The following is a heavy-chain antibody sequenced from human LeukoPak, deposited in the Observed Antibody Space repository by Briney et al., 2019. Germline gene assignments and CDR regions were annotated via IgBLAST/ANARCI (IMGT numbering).Heavy chain of an antibody. CDR1: GFSFSRYS. J-gene: IGHJ4*02. CDR2: IKQDGSEK. D-gene: IGHD4-17*01. CDR3: ATTAVTTPNDY. Sequence: GGSLRLSCAASGFSFSRYSMSWVRQAPGKGLEWVANIKQDGSEKYYVDSVKGRFTISRDNAKNSLYLQMNSLRAEDTAVYYCATTAVTTPNDYWGQGALVTVSS. V-gene: IGHV3-7*01.